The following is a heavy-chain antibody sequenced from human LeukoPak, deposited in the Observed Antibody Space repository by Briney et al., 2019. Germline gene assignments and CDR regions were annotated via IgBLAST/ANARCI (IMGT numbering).Heavy chain of an antibody. CDR1: GYTLTELS. Sequence: ASVKVSCKVSGYTLTELSMHWVRQAPGKGLEWMGGFDPEDGETIYAQKFQGRVTMTEDTSTDTAYMELSSLRSEDTAVYYCATAVRWLQLDFDYWGQETLVTVSS. D-gene: IGHD5-24*01. J-gene: IGHJ4*02. V-gene: IGHV1-24*01. CDR3: ATAVRWLQLDFDY. CDR2: FDPEDGET.